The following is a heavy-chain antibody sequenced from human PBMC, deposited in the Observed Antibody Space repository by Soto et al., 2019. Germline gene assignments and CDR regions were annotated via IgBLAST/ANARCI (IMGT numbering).Heavy chain of an antibody. CDR1: GGTFSIYG. CDR2: IIPIFGTA. J-gene: IGHJ6*02. Sequence: SVKVSCKASGGTFSIYGFSWVRQAPGQGPEWMGGIIPIFGTANYAQKFQGRVTITADKSTSTAYMELSSLRSEDTAVYYCARDHRLGIVVVPAAITHYYYYGMDVWGQGTTVTVSS. V-gene: IGHV1-69*06. D-gene: IGHD2-2*03. CDR3: ARDHRLGIVVVPAAITHYYYYGMDV.